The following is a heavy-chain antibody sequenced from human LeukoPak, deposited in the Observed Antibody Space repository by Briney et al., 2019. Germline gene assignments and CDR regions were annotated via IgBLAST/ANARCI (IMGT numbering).Heavy chain of an antibody. CDR1: GGPISSSSYY. J-gene: IGHJ4*02. V-gene: IGHV4-39*07. Sequence: PSETLSLTCTVSGGPISSSSYYWGWVRQPPGKGLEWIGEIYHSGTTNYNPSLKSRVTISLDKSRNQFSLNLNSVSAADTAVYYCARSYFGSGTFNGFDYWGQGTLVAVSS. CDR3: ARSYFGSGTFNGFDY. CDR2: IYHSGTT. D-gene: IGHD3-10*01.